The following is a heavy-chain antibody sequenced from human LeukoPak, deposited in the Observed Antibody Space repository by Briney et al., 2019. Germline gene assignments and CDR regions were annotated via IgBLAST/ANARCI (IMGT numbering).Heavy chain of an antibody. CDR1: GYRFTSYG. CDR2: INTYKGNT. J-gene: IGHJ5*02. D-gene: IGHD5-24*01. CDR3: ARGLMASWFDP. V-gene: IGHV1-18*01. Sequence: ASVKVSCKASGYRFTSYGIAWVRQAPGQGLEWMGWINTYKGNTIYAQKFQGRVTMTTDTSTSTAYMELGSLRSDDTAVYYCARGLMASWFDPWGQGTLVTVSS.